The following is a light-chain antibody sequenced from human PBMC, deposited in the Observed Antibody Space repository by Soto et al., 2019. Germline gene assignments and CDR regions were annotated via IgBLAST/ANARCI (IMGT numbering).Light chain of an antibody. CDR2: DVS. CDR1: SSDVGGYSY. V-gene: IGLV2-14*03. Sequence: QSALTQPASVSGSPGQSITISCSGTSSDVGGYSYVSWYQHHPGKAPKLMIYDVSNRPSGVSNRFSGSKSGNTASLTLSGLQAEDEGDYYCSSYTSSSTYVFGTGTQLTVL. J-gene: IGLJ1*01. CDR3: SSYTSSSTYV.